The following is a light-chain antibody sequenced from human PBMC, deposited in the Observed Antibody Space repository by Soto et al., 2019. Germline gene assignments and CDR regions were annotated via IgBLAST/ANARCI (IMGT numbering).Light chain of an antibody. CDR3: QQYATYPYT. Sequence: DIQMTQSPSTLSASVGDRVTITCRASQSVTDWLAWYQQKPVKAPKLLRYDASRLQSGIPSRFSGSGSGTAFTLTISSLQPSDFATYDCQQYATYPYTFGQGTKLGIK. CDR2: DAS. CDR1: QSVTDW. V-gene: IGKV1-5*01. J-gene: IGKJ2*01.